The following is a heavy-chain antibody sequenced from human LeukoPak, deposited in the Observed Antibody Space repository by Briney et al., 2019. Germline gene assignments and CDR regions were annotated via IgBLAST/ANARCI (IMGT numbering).Heavy chain of an antibody. CDR2: IYPSGST. CDR1: GGSTSSGSYY. V-gene: IGHV4-61*02. Sequence: PSETLSLTCTVSGGSTSSGSYYWSWIRQPAGKGLEWIGRIYPSGSTNYNPSLKSRVTISVDTSKNQFSLKLSSVTAADTAVYYCAREASYGYVGIDYWGQGTLVTVSS. CDR3: AREASYGYVGIDY. D-gene: IGHD5-18*01. J-gene: IGHJ4*02.